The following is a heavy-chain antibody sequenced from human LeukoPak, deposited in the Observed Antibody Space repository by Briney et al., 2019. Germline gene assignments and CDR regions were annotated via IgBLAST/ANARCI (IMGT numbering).Heavy chain of an antibody. CDR1: GFPVSSNY. V-gene: IGHV3-53*01. CDR3: AREGWEELGHYFDY. Sequence: QTGGSLRLSCAASGFPVSSNYMTWVRQAPQKGLEWVSTIHSDGTTYLDSVKGRFLISRDISQNTVYLEMNSLRAEDAAVYYCAREGWEELGHYFDYWGQGTVVTVSS. CDR2: IHSDGTT. J-gene: IGHJ4*03. D-gene: IGHD1-26*01.